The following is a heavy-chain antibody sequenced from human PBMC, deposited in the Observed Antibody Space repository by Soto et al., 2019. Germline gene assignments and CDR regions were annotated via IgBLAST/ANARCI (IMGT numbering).Heavy chain of an antibody. CDR3: ASGGEWSYYYYGMDV. CDR2: INHSGST. D-gene: IGHD2-8*01. CDR1: GGSFSGYY. Sequence: SETLSLTCAVYGGSFSGYYWTWIRQPPGKGLEWIGQINHSGSTNYNPSLRSRVTISVDTSKNQFSLKLSSVTAADTAVYYCASGGEWSYYYYGMDVWGQGTTVTVYS. V-gene: IGHV4-34*01. J-gene: IGHJ6*02.